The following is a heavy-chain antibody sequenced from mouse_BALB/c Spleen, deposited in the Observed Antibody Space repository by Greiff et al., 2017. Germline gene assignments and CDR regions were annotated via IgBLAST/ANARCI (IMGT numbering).Heavy chain of an antibody. D-gene: IGHD2-14*01. V-gene: IGHV4-1*02. CDR3: ARLGTPYYMDD. CDR1: GFDFSRYW. J-gene: IGHJ2*01. CDR2: INPDSSTI. Sequence: EVKVVESGGGLVQPGGSLKLSCAASGFDFSRYWMSWVRQAPGKGLEWIGEINPDSSTINYTPSLKDKFIISRDNAKNTLYLQMSKVRSEETALYYSARLGTPYYMDDWGQGTTLTVSS.